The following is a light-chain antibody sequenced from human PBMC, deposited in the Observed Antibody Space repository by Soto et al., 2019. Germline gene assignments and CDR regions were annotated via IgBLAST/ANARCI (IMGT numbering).Light chain of an antibody. CDR1: QTISSSY. J-gene: IGKJ1*01. CDR3: QQYGSSPWT. CDR2: GAS. Sequence: EIVLTQSPGTLSLSPGERATLSCRASQTISSSYLAWYQQKPGQAPRLLIYGASSRATGIPDRFSGSGSGTDFTLTISRLEPEDFAVYYCQQYGSSPWTSGQGTKVDIK. V-gene: IGKV3-20*01.